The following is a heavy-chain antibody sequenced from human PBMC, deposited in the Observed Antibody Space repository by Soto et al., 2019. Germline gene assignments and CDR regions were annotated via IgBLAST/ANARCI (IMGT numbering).Heavy chain of an antibody. V-gene: IGHV3-23*01. J-gene: IGHJ5*02. D-gene: IGHD6-13*01. CDR2: ISGSGTST. Sequence: GGSLRLSCAASGFSFSSYAMSWVRQAPGKGLEWVSAISGSGTSTYYVDSVKGRFTISRDNSKNTLYLQMNSLRAEDTAVYFCSTRPLGIKHSRGWYSWFKPWGQGTLVTVSS. CDR3: STRPLGIKHSRGWYSWFKP. CDR1: GFSFSSYA.